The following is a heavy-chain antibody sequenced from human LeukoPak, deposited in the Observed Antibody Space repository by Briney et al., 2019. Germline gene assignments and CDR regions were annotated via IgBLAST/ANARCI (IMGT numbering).Heavy chain of an antibody. D-gene: IGHD1-26*01. CDR2: LYTSGST. CDR3: ARGPRSGSLYYCYYYMDV. J-gene: IGHJ6*03. Sequence: SQTLSLTCTVSGGSISSRSYYWSWIRQPAGKGLEWIGRLYTSGSTNYNPSLKSRVTISVDTSKNQFSLKLSSVTAADTAVYYCARGPRSGSLYYCYYYMDVWGKGTTVTVSS. V-gene: IGHV4-61*02. CDR1: GGSISSRSYY.